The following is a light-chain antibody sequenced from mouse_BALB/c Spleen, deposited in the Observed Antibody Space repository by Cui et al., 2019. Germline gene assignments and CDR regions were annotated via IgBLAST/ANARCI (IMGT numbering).Light chain of an antibody. J-gene: IGKJ1*01. Sequence: HIVLTQSPAILSASPGEKVTMTCSASSSVSDMYWYQQEPGSSPRLLIYDTSKLASGVPVRFSGSGSGTCYSLTNSRMEAEDAATYYCQQWSSYPWTFGGGTKLEIK. V-gene: IGKV4-55*01. CDR1: SSVSD. CDR2: DTS. CDR3: QQWSSYPWT.